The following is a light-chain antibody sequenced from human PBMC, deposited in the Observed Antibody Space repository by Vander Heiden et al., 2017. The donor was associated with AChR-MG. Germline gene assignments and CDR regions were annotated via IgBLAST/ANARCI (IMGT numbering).Light chain of an antibody. J-gene: IGKJ1*01. CDR3: HQDGSSPWT. CDR1: QYVRSND. V-gene: IGKV3-20*01. Sequence: EVVLTQSPGTLSLSPGERATLSCSASQYVRSNDLAWYQQKPHQAPRLLIYAASTRATGIPDRFSGSGSGTDFTLTISRLAPEDFAVYYCHQDGSSPWTFGQGTKVEIK. CDR2: AAS.